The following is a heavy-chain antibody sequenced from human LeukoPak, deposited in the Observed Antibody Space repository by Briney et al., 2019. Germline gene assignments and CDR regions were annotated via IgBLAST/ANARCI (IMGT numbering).Heavy chain of an antibody. J-gene: IGHJ6*02. CDR2: IYYSGST. V-gene: IGHV4-59*01. CDR1: GGSLSSYY. Sequence: SETLSLTCTVSGGSLSSYYWSWIRQPPGKGLEWIGYIYYSGSTNYNPSLKSRVTISVDTSKNQFSLKLSSVTAADTAVYYCARGDPQDYYYGMDVWGQGTTVTVSS. CDR3: ARGDPQDYYYGMDV.